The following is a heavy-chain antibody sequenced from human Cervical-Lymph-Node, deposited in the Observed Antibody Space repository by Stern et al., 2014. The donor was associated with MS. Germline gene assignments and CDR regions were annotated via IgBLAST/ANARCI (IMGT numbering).Heavy chain of an antibody. Sequence: QVQLVESGGGVVQPGGSLSLSCVASGFTFSTYAMHWVRQAPGKGLEWVAFVSYDGTQRNSTDSVKARFTISRDNSKNTLYLHMNSLRDEDTAVYFCARGGRGVGLEYWGQGALVTVSS. J-gene: IGHJ4*02. CDR1: GFTFSTYA. V-gene: IGHV3-30-3*01. CDR3: ARGGRGVGLEY. CDR2: VSYDGTQR. D-gene: IGHD3-10*01.